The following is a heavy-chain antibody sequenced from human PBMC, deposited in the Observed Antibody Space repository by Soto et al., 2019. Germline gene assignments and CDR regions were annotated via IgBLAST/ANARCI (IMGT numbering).Heavy chain of an antibody. CDR3: AKGTQFFYYYAMDV. CDR2: VSGGSGVT. V-gene: IGHV3-23*01. Sequence: EVQLLESGGGLVQPGGSLRLACAVSGFSFSTYGVTWVRQAPGKGLEWVCGVSGGSGVTHYADSVKGRFTITGDDSKNTVYLQMSSLRGEDTAVYYCAKGTQFFYYYAMDVWGQGTTVTVS. CDR1: GFSFSTYG. J-gene: IGHJ6*02.